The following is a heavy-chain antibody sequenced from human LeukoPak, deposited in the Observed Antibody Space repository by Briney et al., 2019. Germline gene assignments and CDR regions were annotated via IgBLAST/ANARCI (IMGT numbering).Heavy chain of an antibody. D-gene: IGHD6-13*01. V-gene: IGHV4-34*01. CDR1: GESFSGYY. CDR2: INHSGST. Sequence: SETLSLTCAVYGESFSGYYWSWIRQPPGKGLQWIGEINHSGSTNYNPSLKSRVTISVDTSKNQFSLKLSSVTAADTTVYYCARGVQYSSNWYFDLWGRGTLVTASS. CDR3: ARGVQYSSNWYFDL. J-gene: IGHJ2*01.